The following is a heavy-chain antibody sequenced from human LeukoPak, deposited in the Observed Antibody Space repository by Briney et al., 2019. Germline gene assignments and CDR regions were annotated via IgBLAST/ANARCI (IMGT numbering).Heavy chain of an antibody. J-gene: IGHJ4*02. CDR2: INPNSGGT. CDR1: GYTFTGYY. V-gene: IGHV1-2*02. CDR3: AREDSGYELFDY. D-gene: IGHD5-12*01. Sequence: ASVKVSCKASGYTFTGYYMHWVRQAPGQGLEWMGWINPNSGGTNYAQKFQGRVTMTRDTSISTAYMELSRLRPDDTAVYYCAREDSGYELFDYWGQGTLVTVSS.